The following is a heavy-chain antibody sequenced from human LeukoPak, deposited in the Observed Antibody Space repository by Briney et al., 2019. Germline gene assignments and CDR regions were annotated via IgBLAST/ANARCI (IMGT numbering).Heavy chain of an antibody. CDR1: VGTCSSYA. J-gene: IGHJ3*02. CDR3: ARSLINIVVVAAMNAFDI. CDR2: IIPIFGTA. D-gene: IGHD2-21*02. Sequence: ASVKVSCKASVGTCSSYAISWVRQAPGQGLEWRGGIIPIFGTANYAQKCQGRVTITADKSTSTAYMELSSLRSEDTAVYYCARSLINIVVVAAMNAFDIWGQGTMVTVSS. V-gene: IGHV1-69*06.